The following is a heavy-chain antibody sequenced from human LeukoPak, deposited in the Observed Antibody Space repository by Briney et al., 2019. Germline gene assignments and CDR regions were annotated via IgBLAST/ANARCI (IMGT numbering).Heavy chain of an antibody. D-gene: IGHD6-19*01. Sequence: GGSLRLSCAAPGFTFSSYAMSWVRQAPGKGLEWVSAISGSGGSTYYADSVKGRFTISRDNSKNTLYLQMNSLRAEDTAVYYCAKDRPMGQWLVLATWDYWGQGTLVTVSS. V-gene: IGHV3-23*01. CDR3: AKDRPMGQWLVLATWDY. CDR1: GFTFSSYA. J-gene: IGHJ4*02. CDR2: ISGSGGST.